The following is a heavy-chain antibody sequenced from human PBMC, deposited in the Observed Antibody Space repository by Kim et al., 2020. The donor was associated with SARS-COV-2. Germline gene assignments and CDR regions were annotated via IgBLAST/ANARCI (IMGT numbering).Heavy chain of an antibody. Sequence: GSSTSNASTVRGRFTISRDNAKNTGDLQMNRLRGEDTAVYYCARGGLSWGQGTLVTVSS. J-gene: IGHJ4*02. CDR2: GSST. V-gene: IGHV3-74*01. CDR3: ARGGLS. D-gene: IGHD2-8*01.